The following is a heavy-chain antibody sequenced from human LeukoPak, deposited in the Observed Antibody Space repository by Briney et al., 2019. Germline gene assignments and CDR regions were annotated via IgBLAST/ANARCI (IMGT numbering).Heavy chain of an antibody. CDR2: IGNSGART. D-gene: IGHD3-3*02. V-gene: IGHV3-23*01. CDR3: AGWHFQYFDY. J-gene: IGHJ4*02. Sequence: GGSLRLSCAASGFTFSTYAMTWVRQAPGKGLEWVSAIGNSGARTYYADSVKGRFTISRDNSKNMLYLQMSSLRVEDTAVYYCAGWHFQYFDYWGQGTLVTASS. CDR1: GFTFSTYA.